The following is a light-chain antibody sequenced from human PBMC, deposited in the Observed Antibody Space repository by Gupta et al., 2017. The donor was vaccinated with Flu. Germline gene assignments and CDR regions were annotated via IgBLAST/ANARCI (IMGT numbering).Light chain of an antibody. Sequence: PSSLSASVGDRVTITCRASQTVYSYLNWYQQRPGKAPKLLMYDASRWHSGVPSRFSGSGSGTDFTLTSSRLQPEDFATYYWQQSYTTRTFGQGTTVEAK. CDR3: QQSYTTRT. J-gene: IGKJ1*01. CDR2: DAS. V-gene: IGKV1-39*01. CDR1: QTVYSY.